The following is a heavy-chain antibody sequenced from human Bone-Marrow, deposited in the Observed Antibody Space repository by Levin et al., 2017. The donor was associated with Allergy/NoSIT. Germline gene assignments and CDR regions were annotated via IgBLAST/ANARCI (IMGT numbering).Heavy chain of an antibody. J-gene: IGHJ6*02. CDR1: GFTFNRYA. Sequence: QPGESLKISCAASGFTFNRYAMTWVRQAPGEGLEWVSGTSADGGSTYYADSVKGRFTISRDNSRNTVYLQMNSLRGKDTASYYCSGYFYYHYGMDVWGHGTTVAVSS. V-gene: IGHV3-23*01. D-gene: IGHD1-26*01. CDR3: SGYFYYHYGMDV. CDR2: TSADGGST.